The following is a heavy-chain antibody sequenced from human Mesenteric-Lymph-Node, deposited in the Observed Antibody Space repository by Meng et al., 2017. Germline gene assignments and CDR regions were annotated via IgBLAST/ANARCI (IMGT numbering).Heavy chain of an antibody. Sequence: GESLMISCKGSGYRFTYYWIGWVRQMPGKGLEWVSSISGSGGSTYYAGSVKCRCTISRDNSKNTLYLQMNSLRAEDTAVYYCARLGGNWFDPWGQGTLVTVSS. D-gene: IGHD2-15*01. CDR1: GYRFTYYW. J-gene: IGHJ5*02. CDR3: ARLGGNWFDP. V-gene: IGHV3-23*01. CDR2: ISGSGGST.